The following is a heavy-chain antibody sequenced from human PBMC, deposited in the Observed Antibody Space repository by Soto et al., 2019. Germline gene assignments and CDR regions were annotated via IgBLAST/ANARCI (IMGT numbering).Heavy chain of an antibody. J-gene: IGHJ2*01. D-gene: IGHD4-17*01. Sequence: EVQLVESGGGLVQPGRSLRLSCAASGFTFDDYAMHWVRQAPGKGLEWVSGISWNSGSIGYADSVKGRFTISRDNAKNSLYLQMNSLRAEDTALYDCAKDFSSYGDIYWYFDLWGRGTLVTVSS. CDR3: AKDFSSYGDIYWYFDL. CDR1: GFTFDDYA. CDR2: ISWNSGSI. V-gene: IGHV3-9*01.